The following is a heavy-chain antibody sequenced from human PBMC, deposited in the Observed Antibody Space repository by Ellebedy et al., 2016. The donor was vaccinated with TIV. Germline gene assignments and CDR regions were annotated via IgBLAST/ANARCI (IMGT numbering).Heavy chain of an antibody. CDR3: ARDLLAVAGPDYYYYGMDV. CDR2: ISSSSSTI. Sequence: GESLKISXAASGFTFSSYSMNWVRQAPGKGLEWVSYISSSSSTIYYADSVKGRFTISRDNSKNTLYLQMNSLRAEDTALYYCARDLLAVAGPDYYYYGMDVWGQGTTVTVSS. D-gene: IGHD6-19*01. CDR1: GFTFSSYS. V-gene: IGHV3-48*01. J-gene: IGHJ6*02.